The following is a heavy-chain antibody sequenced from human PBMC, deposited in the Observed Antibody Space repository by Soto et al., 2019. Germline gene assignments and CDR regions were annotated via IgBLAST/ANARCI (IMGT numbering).Heavy chain of an antibody. D-gene: IGHD6-19*01. CDR2: ISYSGSA. Sequence: SETLSLTCTVSGGSISSYFWSWIRQPPGKGLEWIGYISYSGSANYNPSLKSRVTISADTSKNQFSLKLTSVTTADTAVYYCARGVAGSLNWFDPWGQGTLVTVSS. CDR1: GGSISSYF. V-gene: IGHV4-59*01. J-gene: IGHJ5*02. CDR3: ARGVAGSLNWFDP.